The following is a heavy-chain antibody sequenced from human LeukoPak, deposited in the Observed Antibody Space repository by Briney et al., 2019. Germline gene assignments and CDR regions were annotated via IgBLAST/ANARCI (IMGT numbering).Heavy chain of an antibody. D-gene: IGHD1-26*01. CDR2: IKSKTGGGTT. Sequence: GGSLRLSCAASGFTFSNAWMSWVRQAPGKGLEWVGRIKSKTGGGTTDYAAPVKGRFTISRDDSKNTLYLQMNSLKTEDTAVYYCTTSGSYSESSWGQGTLVTVSS. J-gene: IGHJ4*02. V-gene: IGHV3-15*01. CDR3: TTSGSYSESS. CDR1: GFTFSNAW.